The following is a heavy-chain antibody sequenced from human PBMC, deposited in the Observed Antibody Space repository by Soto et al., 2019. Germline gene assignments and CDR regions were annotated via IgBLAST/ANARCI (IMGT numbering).Heavy chain of an antibody. CDR3: ALQGGGYTTEYYYYCMDV. CDR2: ISAYNGNT. CDR1: GYTFTSYG. V-gene: IGHV1-18*01. D-gene: IGHD1-26*01. Sequence: GASVKVSCKASGYTFTSYGISWVRQAPGQGLEWMGWISAYNGNTNYAQKLQGRVTMTTDTSTSTAYMELRSLRSDDTAVYYCALQGGGYTTEYYYYCMDVWGQGTTVTVP. J-gene: IGHJ6*02.